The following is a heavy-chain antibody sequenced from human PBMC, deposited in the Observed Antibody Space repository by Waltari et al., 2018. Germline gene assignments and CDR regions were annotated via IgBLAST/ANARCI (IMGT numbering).Heavy chain of an antibody. J-gene: IGHJ6*02. CDR2: VSGSGGIT. CDR3: ARYCSSSSCYIRYGMDV. V-gene: IGHV3-23*01. Sequence: QAPGEGLEVVSVVSGSGGITYYADSMKGRFTISRDNSKNTLYLLVNSLRAEDTAVYYCARYCSSSSCYIRYGMDVWGQGTTVTVSS. D-gene: IGHD2-2*02.